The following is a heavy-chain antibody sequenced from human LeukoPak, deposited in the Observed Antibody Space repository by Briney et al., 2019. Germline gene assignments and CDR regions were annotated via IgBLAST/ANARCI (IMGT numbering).Heavy chain of an antibody. CDR1: GYSFTSYW. V-gene: IGHV5-51*01. CDR2: IYPGDSDT. CDR3: ARLSYSSSWYREPIDY. J-gene: IGHJ4*02. D-gene: IGHD6-13*01. Sequence: PGESLKISCKGSGYSFTSYWIGWVRQMPGKGLEWMGIIYPGDSDTRYSPSFQGQVTISADKSISTAYLQWSSLKASDTAMYYCARLSYSSSWYREPIDYWGQGTLVTVSS.